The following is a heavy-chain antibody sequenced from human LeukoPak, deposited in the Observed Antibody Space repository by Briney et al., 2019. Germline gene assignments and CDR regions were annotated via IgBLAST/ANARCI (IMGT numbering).Heavy chain of an antibody. CDR2: INLAGNT. V-gene: IGHV4-34*01. J-gene: IGHJ4*02. Sequence: SETLSLTCAVYGDSFSRYLWNWVRQSPGKPLEYLGEINLAGNTNYNPSLKTRVLLSVDKSKNQFSLRSTSVTAADTAVYFCARGSSFDGYCAPGARQAGYYDMWGQGTPVTVSS. CDR3: ARGSSFDGYCAPGARQAGYYDM. D-gene: IGHD2-2*03. CDR1: GDSFSRYL.